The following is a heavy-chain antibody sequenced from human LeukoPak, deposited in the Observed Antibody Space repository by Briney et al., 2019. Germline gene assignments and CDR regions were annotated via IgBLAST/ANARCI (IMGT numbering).Heavy chain of an antibody. CDR3: ARRKLGYCSGGSCYSDFEAFDI. D-gene: IGHD2-15*01. CDR2: IVSSDCYT. V-gene: IGHV5-10-1*01. J-gene: IGHJ3*02. Sequence: NPGASLLISCECSGYIFTSYWFSWGRRLPGKGLEGMGRIVSSDCYTNYSPSFQGRVTISADKSISTSYLQLSSLKASDTAMYYCARRKLGYCSGGSCYSDFEAFDIWGQGTMVTVSS. CDR1: GYIFTSYW.